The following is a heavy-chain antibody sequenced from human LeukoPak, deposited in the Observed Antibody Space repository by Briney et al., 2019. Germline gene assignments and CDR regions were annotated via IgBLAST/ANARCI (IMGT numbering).Heavy chain of an antibody. CDR3: AHHTVNFALPYLDY. CDR1: GFSLSTRGVG. V-gene: IGHV2-5*02. CDR2: IYWDDDK. J-gene: IGHJ4*02. Sequence: SGPTLVKPTQTLTLTCTFSGFSLSTRGVGVGWIRQPPGKALEWLALIYWDDDKRYSPSLKNRLTITKNTSKNQVVLTMTNMDPVHTATYYCAHHTVNFALPYLDYWGQGTLVTVSS. D-gene: IGHD1-7*01.